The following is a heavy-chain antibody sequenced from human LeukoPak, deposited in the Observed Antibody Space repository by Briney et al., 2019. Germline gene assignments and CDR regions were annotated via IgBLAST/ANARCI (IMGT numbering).Heavy chain of an antibody. CDR3: ARPYCSGGSCYPWYYFDH. CDR1: GGSISSSSYY. D-gene: IGHD2-15*01. V-gene: IGHV4-39*01. J-gene: IGHJ4*02. Sequence: SETLSLTCTVSGGSISSSSYYWGWIRQPPGKGLEWIGSIYYSGSTYYNPSLKSRVTISVDTSKNQFSLKLSSVTAADTAVYYCARPYCSGGSCYPWYYFDHWGQGTLVTVSS. CDR2: IYYSGST.